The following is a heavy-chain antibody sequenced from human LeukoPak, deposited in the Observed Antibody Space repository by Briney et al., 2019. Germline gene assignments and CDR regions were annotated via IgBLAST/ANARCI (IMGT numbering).Heavy chain of an antibody. CDR2: IYYSGST. V-gene: IGHV4-59*01. J-gene: IGHJ4*02. Sequence: PSETLSLTCTVSGGSISSYYWSWIRQPPGKGLEWIGYIYYSGSTNYNPSLKSRVTISVDTSKNQFSLKLSSVTAADTAVYYCARGNYDYVWGSYRPAEYFDYWGQGTLVTVSS. CDR3: ARGNYDYVWGSYRPAEYFDY. CDR1: GGSISSYY. D-gene: IGHD3-16*02.